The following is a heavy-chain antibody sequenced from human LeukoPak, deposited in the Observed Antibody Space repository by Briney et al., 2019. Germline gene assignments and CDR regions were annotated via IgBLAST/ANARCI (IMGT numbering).Heavy chain of an antibody. CDR1: GYTFTSYG. Sequence: GASVKVSCKASGYTFTSYGISWVRQAPGQGLEWMGWISAYNGNTNYAQKLQGRVTMTTDTSTSTAYMELSSLRSEDTAVYYCATGQWLVREYFQHWGQGTLVTVSS. CDR3: ATGQWLVREYFQH. J-gene: IGHJ1*01. CDR2: ISAYNGNT. V-gene: IGHV1-18*04. D-gene: IGHD6-19*01.